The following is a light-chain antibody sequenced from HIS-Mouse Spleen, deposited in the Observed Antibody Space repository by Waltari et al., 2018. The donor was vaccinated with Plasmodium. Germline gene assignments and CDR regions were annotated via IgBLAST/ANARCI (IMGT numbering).Light chain of an antibody. J-gene: IGLJ2*01. CDR2: KDS. V-gene: IGLV3-25*03. Sequence: SYELTQPPSVSVSPGQTARITCSGDALPKQYAYWYQQKPGQAPVLGIEKDSERPSGIPERFAGSSSGTTVTLTISGVQAEDEADYYCQSADSSGTYVVFGGGTKLTVL. CDR3: QSADSSGTYVV. CDR1: ALPKQY.